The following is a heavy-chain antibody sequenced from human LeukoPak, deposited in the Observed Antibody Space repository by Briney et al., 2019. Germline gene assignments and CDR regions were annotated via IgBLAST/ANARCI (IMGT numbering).Heavy chain of an antibody. CDR3: ARLTPNLRGLYYYYYYMDV. CDR1: GGSISSGSYY. CDR2: IYYSGST. J-gene: IGHJ6*03. Sequence: SETLSLTCTVSGGSISSGSYYWGWIRQPPGKGLEWIGSIYYSGSTYYNPSLKSRVTISVDTSKNQFSLKLSSVTAADTAVYYCARLTPNLRGLYYYYYYMDVWGKGTTVTVSS. D-gene: IGHD4-17*01. V-gene: IGHV4-39*01.